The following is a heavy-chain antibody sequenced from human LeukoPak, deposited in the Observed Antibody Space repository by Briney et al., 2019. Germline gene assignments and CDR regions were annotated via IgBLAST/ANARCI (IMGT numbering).Heavy chain of an antibody. CDR3: ARRSGSAYGMDV. CDR1: GFTFSSNW. CDR2: INSDGSST. J-gene: IGHJ6*02. D-gene: IGHD6-19*01. Sequence: PGGSLRLSCAASGFTFSSNWMHWVRQAPRNGLVWVSRINSDGSSTSYPDSVKGRFTISRDNAKNTVYLQMNSLRAEDTAVYYCARRSGSAYGMDVWGQGTTVTVSS. V-gene: IGHV3-74*01.